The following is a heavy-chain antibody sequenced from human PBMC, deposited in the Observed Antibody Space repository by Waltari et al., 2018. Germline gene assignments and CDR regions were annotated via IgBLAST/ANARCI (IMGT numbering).Heavy chain of an antibody. CDR2: IKKDGSEK. D-gene: IGHD5-12*01. Sequence: EMQLVESGGGLVQPGGSLRLSCAVSGFPLSNYWMTWVRQGPGKGLGWVANIKKDGSEKTDVDSVKGRFTITRDNAKNSVYLQMNSLRAEDTAVYYCARSVDIVADFDYWGQGTLVTVSS. CDR3: ARSVDIVADFDY. J-gene: IGHJ4*02. V-gene: IGHV3-7*01. CDR1: GFPLSNYW.